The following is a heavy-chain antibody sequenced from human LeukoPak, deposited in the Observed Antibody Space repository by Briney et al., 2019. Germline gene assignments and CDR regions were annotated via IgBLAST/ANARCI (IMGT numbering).Heavy chain of an antibody. D-gene: IGHD3-16*01. J-gene: IGHJ4*02. CDR3: ASLNYGQVWGSPHYYFDY. V-gene: IGHV3-21*01. Sequence: GGSLGLSCAASGFTFSSYSMNWVRQAPGKGLEWVSSISSSSSYIYYADSVKGRFTISRDNAKNSLYLQVNSLRVEDTAVYYCASLNYGQVWGSPHYYFDYWGQGILVTVSS. CDR2: ISSSSSYI. CDR1: GFTFSSYS.